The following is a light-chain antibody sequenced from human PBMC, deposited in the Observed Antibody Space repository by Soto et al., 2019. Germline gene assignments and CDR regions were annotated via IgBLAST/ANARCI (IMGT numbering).Light chain of an antibody. CDR3: QQSYTTPLT. V-gene: IGKV1-39*01. CDR1: QSISSY. J-gene: IGKJ4*01. CDR2: AAS. Sequence: DIQMTQSPYSLSASVGDRVTITCRASQSISSYLNWYQQKPGKAPELLIYAASSLQSGVPSRFSGSGSGTDFTLPISSLQPEDFAIYYCQQSYTTPLTFGGGTKVEIK.